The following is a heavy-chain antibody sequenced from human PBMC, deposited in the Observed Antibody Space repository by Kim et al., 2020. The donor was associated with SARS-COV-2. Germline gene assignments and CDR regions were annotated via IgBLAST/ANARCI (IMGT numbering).Heavy chain of an antibody. J-gene: IGHJ4*02. V-gene: IGHV3-23*01. CDR2: ISGSGGST. CDR1: GYTFSSYA. D-gene: IGHD4-17*01. Sequence: GGSLRLSCAASGYTFSSYAMSWVRQAPGKGLEWVSAISGSGGSTYYADSVKGRFTISRDNSKNTLYLQMNSLRAEDTAVYYCAKGARLKGRDYGDYGVYWGQGTLVTVSS. CDR3: AKGARLKGRDYGDYGVY.